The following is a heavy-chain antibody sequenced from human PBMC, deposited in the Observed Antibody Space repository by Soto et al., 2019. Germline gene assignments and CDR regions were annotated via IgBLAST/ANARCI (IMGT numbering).Heavy chain of an antibody. CDR3: TRAARGRGSAISSVVIIGMDV. Sequence: PGGSLRLACTASGFTFGDYAMSWFRQASGKGQEWAGFIRSKAYGGTTEYAASVKGRFTISRDDSISIAYLQMNSLKTEATAVYYCTRAARGRGSAISSVVIIGMDVRGQGRMVTVPS. V-gene: IGHV3-49*03. D-gene: IGHD3-3*01. CDR1: GFTFGDYA. J-gene: IGHJ6*02. CDR2: IRSKAYGGTT.